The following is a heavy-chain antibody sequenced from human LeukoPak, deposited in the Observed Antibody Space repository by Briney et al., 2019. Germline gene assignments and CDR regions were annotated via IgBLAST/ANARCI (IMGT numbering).Heavy chain of an antibody. CDR2: MTGGGAP. Sequence: GGSLRLSCAASGFTFSKFAVMWLRQAPGQGLEWVAAMTGGGAPRYADSVKGRFSISRDNSKNTLYLQMNSLRAVDTAQYFCARDPNGDYLGAFEFWGRGTGVIVSS. CDR1: GFTFSKFA. J-gene: IGHJ3*01. D-gene: IGHD4-17*01. CDR3: ARDPNGDYLGAFEF. V-gene: IGHV3-23*01.